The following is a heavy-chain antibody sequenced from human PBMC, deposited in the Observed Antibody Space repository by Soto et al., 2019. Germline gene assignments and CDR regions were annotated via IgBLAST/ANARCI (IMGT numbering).Heavy chain of an antibody. CDR1: GYTFTGYY. Sequence: ASVKVSCKASGYTFTGYYMHWVRQAPGQGLEWMGWINPNSGGTNYAQKFQGWVTMTRDTSISTAYMEPSRLRSDDTAVYYCARALRGGTGTYYYYYGMDVWGQGPTVTVSS. D-gene: IGHD1-1*01. V-gene: IGHV1-2*04. CDR2: INPNSGGT. CDR3: ARALRGGTGTYYYYYGMDV. J-gene: IGHJ6*02.